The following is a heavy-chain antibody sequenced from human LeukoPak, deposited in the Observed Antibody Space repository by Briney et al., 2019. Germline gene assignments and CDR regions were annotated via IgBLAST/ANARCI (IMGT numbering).Heavy chain of an antibody. CDR1: GFTFSSYG. CDR2: ISSSSSTI. CDR3: ARDSSSWGCDY. Sequence: GGSLRLSCAASGFTFSSYGMTWVRQAPGKGLEWVSYISSSSSTIYYADSVKGRFTISRDNAKNSLYLQLNSLRAEDTAVYYCARDSSSWGCDYWGQGTLVTVSS. D-gene: IGHD6-6*01. J-gene: IGHJ4*02. V-gene: IGHV3-48*01.